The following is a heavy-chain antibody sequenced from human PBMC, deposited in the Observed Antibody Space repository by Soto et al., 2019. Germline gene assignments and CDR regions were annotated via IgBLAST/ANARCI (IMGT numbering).Heavy chain of an antibody. CDR3: KDFDY. CDR1: GGSISSSSYY. V-gene: IGHV4-39*01. J-gene: IGHJ4*02. CDR2: ISYSGST. Sequence: PSETLSLTCTVSGGSISSSSYYWGWIRQPPGKGLEWIGSISYSGSTYYNPSLKSRVAISVDTSKNQFSLKVSSVTYYDFWSGYPKDFDYWGQGTLVTVSS. D-gene: IGHD3-3*01.